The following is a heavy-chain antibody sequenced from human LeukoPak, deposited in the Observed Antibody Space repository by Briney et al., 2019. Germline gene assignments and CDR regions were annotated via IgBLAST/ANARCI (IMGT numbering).Heavy chain of an antibody. D-gene: IGHD6-19*01. CDR2: ISYDGSNK. CDR3: AKGRHSSGWKSYFDY. Sequence: GGSLRLSCAASGFTFSSCGMHWVCQAPGKGLEWVAVISYDGSNKYYADSVKGRFTISRDNSKNTLYLQMNSLRAEDTAVYYCAKGRHSSGWKSYFDYWGQGTLVTVSS. J-gene: IGHJ4*02. CDR1: GFTFSSCG. V-gene: IGHV3-30*18.